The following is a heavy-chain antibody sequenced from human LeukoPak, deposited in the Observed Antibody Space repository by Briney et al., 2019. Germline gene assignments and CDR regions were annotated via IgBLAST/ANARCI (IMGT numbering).Heavy chain of an antibody. CDR3: ASGTSSIAARPRGADYYYYYMDV. Sequence: ASETLSLTCTVSGGSISSYYWSWIRQPPGKGLEWIGYIYYSGSTNYNPSLKSRVTISVDTSKNQFSLKLSSVTAADTAVYYCASGTSSIAARPRGADYYYYYMDVWGKGTTVTVSS. J-gene: IGHJ6*03. CDR1: GGSISSYY. D-gene: IGHD6-6*01. V-gene: IGHV4-59*01. CDR2: IYYSGST.